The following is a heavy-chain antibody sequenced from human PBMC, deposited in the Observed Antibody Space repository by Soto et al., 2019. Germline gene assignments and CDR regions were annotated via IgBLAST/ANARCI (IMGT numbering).Heavy chain of an antibody. V-gene: IGHV4-31*03. CDR2: IDHTGST. CDR1: GGFISSGYYF. D-gene: IGHD3-10*01. CDR3: ARDCGVRYYYYGMDV. Sequence: QVQLQESGPGLVKTSETMSLTCTVSGGFISSGYYFCSWSRQQPGRALEWIGYIDHTGSTYYNPSLRTRATISQDTSENPFSLKLSSVTAAATAVYYLARDCGVRYYYYGMDVWGQGTTVTVSS. J-gene: IGHJ6*02.